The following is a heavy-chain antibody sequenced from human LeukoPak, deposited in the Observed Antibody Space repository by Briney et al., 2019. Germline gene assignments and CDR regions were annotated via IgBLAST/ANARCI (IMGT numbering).Heavy chain of an antibody. D-gene: IGHD3-10*01. V-gene: IGHV3-74*01. CDR3: AKGLLWFGELGPYNWFDP. Sequence: GGSLRLSCAASGLTFSTYWMHWVRQAPGKGLVWVSRINSDGSITNYADSVKGRFTISRDNSKNTLYLQMNSLRAEDTAVYYCAKGLLWFGELGPYNWFDPWGQGTLVTVSS. CDR1: GLTFSTYW. CDR2: INSDGSIT. J-gene: IGHJ5*02.